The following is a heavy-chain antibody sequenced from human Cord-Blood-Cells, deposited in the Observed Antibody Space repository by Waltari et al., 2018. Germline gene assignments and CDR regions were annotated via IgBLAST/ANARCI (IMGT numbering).Heavy chain of an antibody. CDR3: ARLQGYSNYVDY. Sequence: EVQLVDSGGVLVQPGGSLRLSCAASACTFSTYWMNSACHAPGKGLVWVSRINSDGSSTSYADSVKGRFTISRDNAKNTLYLQMNSLRAEDTAVYYCARLQGYSNYVDYWGQGTLVTVSS. D-gene: IGHD4-4*01. CDR1: ACTFSTYW. J-gene: IGHJ4*02. V-gene: IGHV3-74*01. CDR2: INSDGSST.